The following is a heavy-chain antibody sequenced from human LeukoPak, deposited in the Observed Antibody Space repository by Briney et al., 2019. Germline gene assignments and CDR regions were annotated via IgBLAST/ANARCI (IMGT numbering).Heavy chain of an antibody. D-gene: IGHD4-11*01. V-gene: IGHV3-23*01. Sequence: GGSLRLSCAASGFTFSSYAITWVRQAPGKGLEWVSAISGSGGSTYYADSVKGRFTISRDNAKNSLYLQMNSLRAEDTAVYFCARDTDYQTPFDYWGQGTLVTVSS. CDR2: ISGSGGST. CDR1: GFTFSSYA. CDR3: ARDTDYQTPFDY. J-gene: IGHJ4*02.